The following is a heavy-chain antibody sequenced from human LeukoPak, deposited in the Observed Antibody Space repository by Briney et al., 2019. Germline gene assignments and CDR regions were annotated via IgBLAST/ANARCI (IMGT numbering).Heavy chain of an antibody. V-gene: IGHV1-18*01. CDR1: GYTFTSYG. J-gene: IGHJ4*02. D-gene: IGHD3-22*01. Sequence: GASVKVSCKASGYTFTSYGISWVRQAPGQGLEWMGWISAYNGNTNYAQKLQGRVTMTTDTSTSTAYIELRSLRSDDTAVYYCARGYYYDSSGYADYWGQGTLVTVSS. CDR3: ARGYYYDSSGYADY. CDR2: ISAYNGNT.